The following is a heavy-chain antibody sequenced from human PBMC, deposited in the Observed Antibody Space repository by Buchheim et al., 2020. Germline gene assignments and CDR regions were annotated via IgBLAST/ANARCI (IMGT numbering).Heavy chain of an antibody. CDR1: GFTFSSYE. Sequence: EVQLVESGGGLVQPGGSLRLSCAASGFTFSSYEMNWVRQAPGKGLEWVSYISSSGSTIYYADSVKGRFTISRDNAKNSLYLQMNGLRAEDTAVYYCARDRSPDYYDSSGTVWGQGTL. CDR2: ISSSGSTI. V-gene: IGHV3-48*03. CDR3: ARDRSPDYYDSSGTV. D-gene: IGHD3-22*01. J-gene: IGHJ4*02.